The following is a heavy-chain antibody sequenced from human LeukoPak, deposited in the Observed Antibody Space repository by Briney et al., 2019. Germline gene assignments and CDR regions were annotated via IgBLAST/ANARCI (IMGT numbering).Heavy chain of an antibody. D-gene: IGHD4-17*01. CDR2: ISGSGGST. V-gene: IGHV3-23*01. J-gene: IGHJ6*02. CDR3: AKLVGYGDYYYYGMDV. CDR1: GFTFSSYA. Sequence: GRSLRLSCAASGFTFSSYAMSWVRQAPGKGLEWVSAISGSGGSTYYADSVKGRFTISRDNSKNTLYLHMNSLRAEDTAVYYCAKLVGYGDYYYYGMDVWGQGTTVTVSS.